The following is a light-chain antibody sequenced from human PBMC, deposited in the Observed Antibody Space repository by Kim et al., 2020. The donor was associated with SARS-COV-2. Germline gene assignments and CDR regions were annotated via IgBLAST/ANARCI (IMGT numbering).Light chain of an antibody. Sequence: GNTLTTAGPRSSGTIASNYGQWYQQRPGSAPTSVIYEDNQRPSGVPDRFSGSIDSSSNSASLTISGLKTEDEADYYCQSYDSSNWVFGGGTQLTVL. V-gene: IGLV6-57*03. CDR2: EDN. CDR1: SGTIASNY. CDR3: QSYDSSNWV. J-gene: IGLJ3*02.